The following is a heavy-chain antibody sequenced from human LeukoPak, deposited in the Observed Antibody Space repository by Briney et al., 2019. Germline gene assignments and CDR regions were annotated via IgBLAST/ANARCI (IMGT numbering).Heavy chain of an antibody. CDR2: IYYSGST. CDR1: GGSISSSSYY. V-gene: IGHV4-39*07. CDR3: ARGEGGSYFLGVVFD. D-gene: IGHD1-26*01. Sequence: SETLSLTCTVSGGSISSSSYYWGWIRQPPGKGLEWIGSIYYSGSTYYNPSLKSRVTISVDTSKNQFSLKLSPVTAADTAVYYCARGEGGSYFLGVVFDWGQGTLVTVSS. J-gene: IGHJ4*02.